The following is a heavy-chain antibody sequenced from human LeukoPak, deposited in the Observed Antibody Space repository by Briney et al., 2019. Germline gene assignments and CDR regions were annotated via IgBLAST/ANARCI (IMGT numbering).Heavy chain of an antibody. J-gene: IGHJ4*02. CDR2: VHYSGSA. V-gene: IGHV4-30-4*01. Sequence: PSQTLSLTCTVSGDSISSGDYYWSWIRQPPGKGLEWIGYVHYSGSAWYDPSHKSRITLSVDTSKNLFSLNLSSVTGADTAVYYFAATGGWYVVSWGQGTLVTVSS. CDR1: GDSISSGDYY. CDR3: AATGGWYVVS. D-gene: IGHD6-19*01.